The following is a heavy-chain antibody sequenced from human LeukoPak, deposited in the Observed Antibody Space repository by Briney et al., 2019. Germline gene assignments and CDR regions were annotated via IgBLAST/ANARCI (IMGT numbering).Heavy chain of an antibody. CDR1: GGTFSSYA. CDR3: ARDRPCSGGSCYTPNWFDP. J-gene: IGHJ5*02. D-gene: IGHD2-15*01. V-gene: IGHV1-69*06. CDR2: IIPIFGTA. Sequence: SVKVSCKASGGTFSSYAISWVRQAPGQGLEWMGGIIPIFGTANYAQKFQGRVTITADKSTSTAYMELSSLRSEDTAVYYCARDRPCSGGSCYTPNWFDPWGQGTLVTVSS.